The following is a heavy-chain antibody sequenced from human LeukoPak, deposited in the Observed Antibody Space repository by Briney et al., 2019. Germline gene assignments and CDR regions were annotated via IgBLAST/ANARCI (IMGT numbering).Heavy chain of an antibody. CDR3: ARDYYDILTGYLGYFDY. CDR2: IWFDGSNK. V-gene: IGHV3-33*01. CDR1: GFLFRSSG. J-gene: IGHJ4*02. D-gene: IGHD3-9*01. Sequence: PGGSLRLSCAASGFLFRSSGMHWVRQTPGKGLEWVGIIWFDGSNKKYADSVKGRFTISRDNAKNTAYLQMNSLRVEDTAVYYCARDYYDILTGYLGYFDYWGQGTLVTVSS.